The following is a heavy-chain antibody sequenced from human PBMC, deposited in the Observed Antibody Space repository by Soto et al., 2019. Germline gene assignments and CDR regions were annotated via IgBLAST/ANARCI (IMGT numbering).Heavy chain of an antibody. CDR2: IIPIFGTA. J-gene: IGHJ3*02. CDR1: GDTFNNYA. Sequence: SVKVSCKASGDTFNNYAISWVRQAPGQGLGWMGGIIPIFGTANYAQKFQGRVTITADKSTSTAYMELSSLRSEDTAIYYCASRTGYSSGFDAFDIWGHGTMVTVSS. CDR3: ASRTGYSSGFDAFDI. D-gene: IGHD6-19*01. V-gene: IGHV1-69*06.